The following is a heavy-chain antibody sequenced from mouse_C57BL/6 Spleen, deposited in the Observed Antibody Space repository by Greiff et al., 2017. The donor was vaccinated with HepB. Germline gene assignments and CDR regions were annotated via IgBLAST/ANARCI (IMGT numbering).Heavy chain of an antibody. V-gene: IGHV1-78*01. CDR2: IYPRDGST. CDR3: ARPVYGSSYVGAMDY. Sequence: QVQLKQSDAELVKPEASVKISCKVSGYTFTDHTIHWMKQRPEQGLEWIGYIYPRDGSTKYNEKFKGKATLTADKASSTAYMQLNSLTSEDSAVYFCARPVYGSSYVGAMDYWGQRTSVTVSS. J-gene: IGHJ4*01. D-gene: IGHD1-1*01. CDR1: GYTFTDHT.